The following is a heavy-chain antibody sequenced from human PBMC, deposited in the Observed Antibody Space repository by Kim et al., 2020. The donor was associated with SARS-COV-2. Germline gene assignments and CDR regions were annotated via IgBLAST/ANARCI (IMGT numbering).Heavy chain of an antibody. CDR1: GGSITNYF. J-gene: IGHJ4*02. CDR2: IYYSGST. V-gene: IGHV4-59*13. Sequence: SETLSLTCTVSGGSITNYFWSWIRRPPGKGLEWIGHIYYSGSTNYNPSLKSRVTISVDTSKNQFSLKLSSVTAADTAVYYCARAPWLLPDYWGQGTLVTVSS. CDR3: ARAPWLLPDY. D-gene: IGHD2-15*01.